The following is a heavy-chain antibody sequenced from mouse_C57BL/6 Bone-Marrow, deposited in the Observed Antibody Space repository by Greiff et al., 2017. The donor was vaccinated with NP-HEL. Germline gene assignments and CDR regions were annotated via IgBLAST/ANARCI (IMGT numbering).Heavy chain of an antibody. CDR2: IDPENGDT. CDR1: GFNIKDDY. Sequence: EVKLVESGAELVRPGASVKLSCTASGFNIKDDYMHWVKQRPEQGLEWIGWIDPENGDTEYASKFQGKATITADTSSNTAYLQLSSLTSEDTAVYYCTLYYYAMDYWGQGTSVTVSS. J-gene: IGHJ4*01. CDR3: TLYYYAMDY. V-gene: IGHV14-4*01.